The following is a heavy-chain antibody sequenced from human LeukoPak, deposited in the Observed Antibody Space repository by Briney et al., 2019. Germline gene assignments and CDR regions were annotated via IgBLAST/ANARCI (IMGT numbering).Heavy chain of an antibody. CDR3: ASEPYSNYDYYYYMDV. CDR2: IYYSGGT. D-gene: IGHD4-11*01. CDR1: GGSISSSSYY. J-gene: IGHJ6*03. Sequence: SETLSLTCTVSGGSISSSSYYWGWIRQPPGKGLEWIGSIYYSGGTYYNPSLKSRVTISVDTSKNQFSLKLSSVTAADTAVYYCASEPYSNYDYYYYMDVWGKGTTVTVSS. V-gene: IGHV4-39*01.